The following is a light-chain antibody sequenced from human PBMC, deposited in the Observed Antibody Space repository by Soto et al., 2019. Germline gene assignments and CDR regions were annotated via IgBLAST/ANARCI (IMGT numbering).Light chain of an antibody. Sequence: EIVLAQSLASRSVSPGERVTLSGRATQTIGNKLAWYLQRPGQAPSLLIFGASTRAAGIPARFSGSGSGTEFTLTISSLQSEDFAVYYCQQYNTWPPITFGQGTRLEIK. V-gene: IGKV3-15*01. J-gene: IGKJ5*01. CDR2: GAS. CDR3: QQYNTWPPIT. CDR1: QTIGNK.